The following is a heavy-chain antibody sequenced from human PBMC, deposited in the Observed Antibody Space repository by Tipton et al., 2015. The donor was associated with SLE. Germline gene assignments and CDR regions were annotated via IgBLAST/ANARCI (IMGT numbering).Heavy chain of an antibody. V-gene: IGHV1-69*01. CDR2: IIPIFGTA. J-gene: IGHJ4*02. CDR1: GGTFSSYA. Sequence: QLVQSGPEVKKPGSSVKVSCKASGGTFSSYAISWVRQAPGQGLEWMGGIIPIFGTANYAQKFQGRVTITADESTSTAYMELSSLRSEDTALYYCARDEAIIAGIFDYWGQGTLVTVSS. D-gene: IGHD6-13*01. CDR3: ARDEAIIAGIFDY.